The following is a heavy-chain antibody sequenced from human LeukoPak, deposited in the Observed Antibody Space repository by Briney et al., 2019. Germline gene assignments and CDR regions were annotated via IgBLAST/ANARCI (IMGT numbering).Heavy chain of an antibody. V-gene: IGHV3-49*04. Sequence: PGRSLRLSCRPSGFTFGEYAMSWVRQAPGKGLGWVGFIRIKAFGATTDYAASVKGRFTVSRDDSKGIAYLQMNSLRTEHTAVYCCTRDCSGATCYEEMDYWGQGTLVTVSS. CDR2: IRIKAFGATT. D-gene: IGHD2-15*01. CDR1: GFTFGEYA. J-gene: IGHJ4*02. CDR3: TRDCSGATCYEEMDY.